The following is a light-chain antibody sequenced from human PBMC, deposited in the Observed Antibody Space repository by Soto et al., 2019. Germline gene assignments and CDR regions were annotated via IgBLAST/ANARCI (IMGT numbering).Light chain of an antibody. CDR3: QQRSNWPPYT. CDR1: QSVSSY. V-gene: IGKV3-11*01. J-gene: IGKJ2*01. Sequence: EIVLTQSPATLSLSPGERATLSCRASQSVSSYLAWYQQKPGQAPTLLIYDASNMATGIPARFSGSGSGTYFSHTSSSLAPEDFAVYYCQQRSNWPPYTFGQGTKLEIK. CDR2: DAS.